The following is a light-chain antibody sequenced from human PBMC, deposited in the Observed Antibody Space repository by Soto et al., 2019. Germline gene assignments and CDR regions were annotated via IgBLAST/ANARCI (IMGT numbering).Light chain of an antibody. Sequence: QSVLTQPPSASGTPGQRVTISCSGSSSNIGSNTVNWYQQLPGTAPKLLIYSNSQRPSGVPDRFSGSKSGTSASLAISGLQSEDESDYYCAAWDDSLNGLVFGGGTKVTVL. J-gene: IGLJ2*01. CDR2: SNS. V-gene: IGLV1-44*01. CDR1: SSNIGSNT. CDR3: AAWDDSLNGLV.